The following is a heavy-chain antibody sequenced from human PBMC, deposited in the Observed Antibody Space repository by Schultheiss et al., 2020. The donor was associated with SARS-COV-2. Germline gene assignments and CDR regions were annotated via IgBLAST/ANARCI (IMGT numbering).Heavy chain of an antibody. J-gene: IGHJ4*02. V-gene: IGHV3-48*03. CDR3: AREGYGYEIDY. Sequence: GGSLRLSCAASGFAFSSYDMNWVRQAPGKGLEWVSYISSSGSTIHYAYSVKGRFTISRDNAKNSLYLQMNSLRAEDTAVYYCAREGYGYEIDYWGQGTLVTVSS. CDR1: GFAFSSYD. CDR2: ISSSGSTI. D-gene: IGHD5-18*01.